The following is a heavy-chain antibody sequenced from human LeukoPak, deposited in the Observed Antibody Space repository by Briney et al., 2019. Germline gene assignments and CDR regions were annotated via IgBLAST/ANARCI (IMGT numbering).Heavy chain of an antibody. D-gene: IGHD6-6*01. CDR2: IYTSGTT. CDR1: GGSISNYC. V-gene: IGHV4-4*07. J-gene: IGHJ6*03. CDR3: ARDVRRSSSSANSYYYYMDV. Sequence: PSETLSLTCTVSGGSISNYCWSWIRQPAGKGLEWIGRIYTSGTTNYNPSLKSRVTMSVDTSKNHFSLKLDSVTAADTAVYYCARDVRRSSSSANSYYYYMDVWGKGTTVTVSS.